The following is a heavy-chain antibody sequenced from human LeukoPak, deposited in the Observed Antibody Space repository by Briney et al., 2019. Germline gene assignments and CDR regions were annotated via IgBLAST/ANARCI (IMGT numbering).Heavy chain of an antibody. J-gene: IGHJ4*02. D-gene: IGHD5-24*01. V-gene: IGHV3-53*01. CDR2: TYSGGDA. CDR3: ARGAPSRWLQLPHYFDY. CDR1: GFTVSSSY. Sequence: PGGSLRLSCAASGFTVSSSYMSWVRQAPGKGLEWVSVTYSGGDAYYADSVKGRFTISRDNSKNTLYLQMNSLRAEDTAVYYCARGAPSRWLQLPHYFDYWGQGTLVTVSS.